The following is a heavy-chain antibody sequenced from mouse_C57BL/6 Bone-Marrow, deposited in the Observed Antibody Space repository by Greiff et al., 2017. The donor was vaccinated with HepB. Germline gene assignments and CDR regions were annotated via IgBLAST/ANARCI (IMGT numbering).Heavy chain of an antibody. CDR1: GYTFTNYW. V-gene: IGHV1-63*01. D-gene: IGHD2-4*01. Sequence: QVQLNESGAELVRPGTSVKMSCKASGYTFTNYWIGWAKQRPGHGLEWIGDIYPGGGYTNYNEKFKGKATLTADKSSSTAYMQFSSLTSEDSAIYYCARGGYDYDWAMDYWGQGTSVTVSS. J-gene: IGHJ4*01. CDR2: IYPGGGYT. CDR3: ARGGYDYDWAMDY.